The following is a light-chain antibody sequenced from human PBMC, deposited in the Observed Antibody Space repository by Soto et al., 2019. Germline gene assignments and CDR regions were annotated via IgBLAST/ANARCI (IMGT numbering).Light chain of an antibody. CDR2: DVS. Sequence: QSALTQPASVSGSPGQSITISCTGTSSDFGGYNYVFWYQQYPGKAPKLVIYDVSNRPSGVSNRLSGPKPGNTASRTISRLRAEDEALHYCSSYTRSSPYVFGTGTQLTVL. CDR3: SSYTRSSPYV. V-gene: IGLV2-14*01. CDR1: SSDFGGYNY. J-gene: IGLJ1*01.